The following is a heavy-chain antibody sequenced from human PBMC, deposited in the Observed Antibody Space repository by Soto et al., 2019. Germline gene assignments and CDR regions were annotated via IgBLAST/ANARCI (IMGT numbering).Heavy chain of an antibody. CDR1: GFTFSSYS. V-gene: IGHV3-21*01. Sequence: GGSLRLSCAASGFTFSSYSMNWVRQAPGKGLEWVSSISSSSSYIYYADSVKGRFTISRDNAKNSLYLQMNSLRAEDTAVYYCARDRGGVYAARNQRHFDYWGQGTLVTVSS. J-gene: IGHJ4*02. D-gene: IGHD2-8*01. CDR2: ISSSSSYI. CDR3: ARDRGGVYAARNQRHFDY.